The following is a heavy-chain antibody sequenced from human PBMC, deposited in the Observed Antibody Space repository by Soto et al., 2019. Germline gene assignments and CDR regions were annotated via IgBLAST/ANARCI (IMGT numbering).Heavy chain of an antibody. V-gene: IGHV4-59*01. Sequence: PSETLSLTCTVSGGSISSYYWSWIRQPPGKGLEWIGYIYYSGSTNYNPSLKSRVTISVDTSKNQFSLKLSSVTAADTAVYYCAREGSSSSPPYYYYGMDVWGQGTTVTVSS. CDR1: GGSISSYY. CDR3: AREGSSSSPPYYYYGMDV. J-gene: IGHJ6*02. D-gene: IGHD6-6*01. CDR2: IYYSGST.